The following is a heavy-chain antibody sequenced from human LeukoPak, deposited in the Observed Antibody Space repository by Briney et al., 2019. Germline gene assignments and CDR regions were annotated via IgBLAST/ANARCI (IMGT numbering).Heavy chain of an antibody. V-gene: IGHV1-2*06. CDR3: ARDQGYSGYWGRFDY. CDR1: GYTFTGYY. J-gene: IGHJ4*02. Sequence: GASVKVSCKASGYTFTGYYMHWVRQAPGQGLEWMGRINPNSGGTNYAQKFQGRVTMTRDTSISTAYMELSRLRSDDTAVYYCARDQGYSGYWGRFDYWGQGTLVTVSS. D-gene: IGHD5-12*01. CDR2: INPNSGGT.